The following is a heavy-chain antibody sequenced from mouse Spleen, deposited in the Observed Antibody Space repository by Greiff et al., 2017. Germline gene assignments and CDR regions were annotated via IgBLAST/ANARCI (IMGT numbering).Heavy chain of an antibody. CDR2: IYPGSGST. D-gene: IGHD1-1*01. J-gene: IGHJ3*01. Sequence: QVQLQQPGAELVKPGASVKMSCKASGYTFTSYWITWVKQRPGQGLEWIGDIYPGSGSTNYNEKFKSKATLTVDTSSSTAYMQLSSLTSEDSAVYYCARDGLLQITGFAYWGQGTLVTVSA. CDR1: GYTFTSYW. CDR3: ARDGLLQITGFAY. V-gene: IGHV1-55*01.